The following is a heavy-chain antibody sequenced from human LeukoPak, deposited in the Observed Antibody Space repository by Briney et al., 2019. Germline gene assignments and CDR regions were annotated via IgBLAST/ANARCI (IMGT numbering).Heavy chain of an antibody. Sequence: ASVKVSCKASGYTFTSYAMNWVRQAPGQGLEWMGWINTNTGNPTYAQGFTGRSVFSLDTSVSTAYLQISSLKAEDTAVYYCALGRRSIVVVPAAAAGYWGQGTLVTVSS. CDR1: GYTFTSYA. D-gene: IGHD2-2*01. CDR3: ALGRRSIVVVPAAAAGY. J-gene: IGHJ4*02. V-gene: IGHV7-4-1*02. CDR2: INTNTGNP.